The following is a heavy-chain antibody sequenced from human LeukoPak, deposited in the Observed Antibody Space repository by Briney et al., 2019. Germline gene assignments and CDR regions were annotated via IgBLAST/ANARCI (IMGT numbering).Heavy chain of an antibody. CDR2: ISSSGSTI. CDR3: ASGGIYYGAAFDF. J-gene: IGHJ4*02. Sequence: GGSLRLSCAASGFTFSSYEMNWVRQAPGRGLEWVSYISSSGSTIYYADSVKGRFTISRDNAKNSLYLQMNSLRAEDTALYYCASGGIYYGAAFDFWGQGTLVTVSS. D-gene: IGHD1-26*01. CDR1: GFTFSSYE. V-gene: IGHV3-48*03.